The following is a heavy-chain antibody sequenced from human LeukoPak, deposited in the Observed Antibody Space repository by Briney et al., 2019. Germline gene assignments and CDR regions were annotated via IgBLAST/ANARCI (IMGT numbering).Heavy chain of an antibody. CDR2: IIPIFGTA. CDR3: ARFSVVAANNWFDP. D-gene: IGHD2-15*01. V-gene: IGHV1-69*13. Sequence: GASVKVSCKASGGTFSSYAISWVRQAPGQGLEWMGGIIPIFGTANYAQKFQSRVTITADESTSTAYMELSSLRSEDTAVYYCARFSVVAANNWFDPWGQGTLVTVSS. J-gene: IGHJ5*02. CDR1: GGTFSSYA.